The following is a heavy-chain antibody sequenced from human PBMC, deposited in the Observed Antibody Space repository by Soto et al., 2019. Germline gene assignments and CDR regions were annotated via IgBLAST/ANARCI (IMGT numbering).Heavy chain of an antibody. D-gene: IGHD3-10*02. CDR3: GRGDYYVLRGYYRRDY. J-gene: IGHJ4*01. V-gene: IGHV1-46*01. CDR2: LNPSGGST. Sequence: AAPLKGSCNASGDTLTSYYMHWAPPAPGQGPAWMRILNPSGGSTSYAQNYQGRITMTSDTSTTTVYMELSSLRSEDTAVYFCGRGDYYVLRGYYRRDYYGHGTRGTVCS. CDR1: GDTLTSYY.